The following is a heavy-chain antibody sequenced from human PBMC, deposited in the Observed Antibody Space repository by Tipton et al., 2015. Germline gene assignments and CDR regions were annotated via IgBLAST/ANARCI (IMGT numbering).Heavy chain of an antibody. CDR1: GYTFTGYY. CDR2: ISFDDNNQ. Sequence: QVQLVQSGAEVKKPGASVKVSCKASGYTFTGYYMHWVRQAPGKGLEWVAVISFDDNNQYYADSVKGRFTISRDSSKNTLYLQMNSLRAEDTAVYYCVRGRYGDYVSFGYYIGMDVWGQGTTVTVSS. J-gene: IGHJ6*02. D-gene: IGHD4-17*01. V-gene: IGHV3-30*01. CDR3: VRGRYGDYVSFGYYIGMDV.